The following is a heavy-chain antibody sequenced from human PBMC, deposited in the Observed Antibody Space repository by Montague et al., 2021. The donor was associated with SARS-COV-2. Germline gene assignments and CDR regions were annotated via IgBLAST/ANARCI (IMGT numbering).Heavy chain of an antibody. D-gene: IGHD2-2*01. Sequence: TLSLTCAVSGGSVSSGDYSWSWIRQHPGKGLEWIGYIYYSGSTYYXPSLKSRVTISVDTSKNQFSLKLSSVTAADTAVYYCATESLGYCSSSGSDGPNYGMDVWGQGTTVTVSS. J-gene: IGHJ6*02. CDR1: GGSVSSGDYS. CDR3: ATESLGYCSSSGSDGPNYGMDV. CDR2: IYYSGST. V-gene: IGHV4-31*11.